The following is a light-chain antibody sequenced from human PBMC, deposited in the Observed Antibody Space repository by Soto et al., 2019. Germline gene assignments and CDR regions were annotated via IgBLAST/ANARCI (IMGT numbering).Light chain of an antibody. CDR1: QGVLCL. Sequence: VLKQSQVILYLSPWERATLSCRASQGVLCLLACCQQKPGQAPRLLSYDAYNSAAGTPPRFSGSGSGTDFPLTIGRLEPEDSTVYYCQLRHRWPITFGQGTQLEFK. CDR3: QLRHRWPIT. CDR2: DAY. J-gene: IGKJ5*01. V-gene: IGKV3-11*01.